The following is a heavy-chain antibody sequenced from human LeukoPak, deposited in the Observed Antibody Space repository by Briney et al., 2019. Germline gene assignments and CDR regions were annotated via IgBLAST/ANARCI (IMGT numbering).Heavy chain of an antibody. CDR1: GGSISSGGYY. J-gene: IGHJ4*02. Sequence: SQTLSLTCTVSGGSISSGGYYWSWIRQHPGKGLEWIGYIYYSGSTYYNPSLKSRVTISVDTSKNQFSLKLSSVTAADTAVYYCARDGAGTPFFDYWGQGTLVTVSS. V-gene: IGHV4-31*03. CDR2: IYYSGST. D-gene: IGHD3-16*01. CDR3: ARDGAGTPFFDY.